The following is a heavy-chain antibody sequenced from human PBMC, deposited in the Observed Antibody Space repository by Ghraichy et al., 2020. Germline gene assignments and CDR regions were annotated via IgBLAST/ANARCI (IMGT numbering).Heavy chain of an antibody. J-gene: IGHJ4*02. CDR2: IYYRGST. V-gene: IGHV4-39*01. CDR3: ARHDGSGWSSYFDY. D-gene: IGHD6-19*01. CDR1: GGSISSSGDY. Sequence: SETLSLTCTVSGGSISSSGDYWGWIRQPPGKGLEWIGTIYYRGSTYYNPSLKSRVTISVDTSKNQFSLKLSSVTAADTAVYYCARHDGSGWSSYFDYWGQGTLVTVSS.